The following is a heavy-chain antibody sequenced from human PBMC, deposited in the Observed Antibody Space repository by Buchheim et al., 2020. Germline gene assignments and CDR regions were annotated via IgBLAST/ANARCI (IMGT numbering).Heavy chain of an antibody. J-gene: IGHJ4*02. V-gene: IGHV3-7*01. Sequence: EVQLVESGGGLVQPGGSLRLSCAASGFTFSSYWMSWVCQAPGKGLEWVANIKQDGSEKYYVDSVKGRFTISRDNAKNSLYLQMNSLRAEDTAVYYCASLISMATMELYYFDYWGQGTL. D-gene: IGHD5-24*01. CDR2: IKQDGSEK. CDR1: GFTFSSYW. CDR3: ASLISMATMELYYFDY.